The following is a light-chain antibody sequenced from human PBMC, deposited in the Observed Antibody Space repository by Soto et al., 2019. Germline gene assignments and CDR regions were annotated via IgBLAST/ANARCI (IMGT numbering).Light chain of an antibody. Sequence: EIVLTQSPGTLSLSPGERATLSCRASQTLSNSFIAWYQQKPGQAPRLLIYDTSSRATGVPDRYSASGSGREFTLTISSLQSEDFAVYYCQHYNNWPPWTFGQGTRLEIK. CDR2: DTS. J-gene: IGKJ5*01. V-gene: IGKV3-20*01. CDR3: QHYNNWPPWT. CDR1: QTLSNSF.